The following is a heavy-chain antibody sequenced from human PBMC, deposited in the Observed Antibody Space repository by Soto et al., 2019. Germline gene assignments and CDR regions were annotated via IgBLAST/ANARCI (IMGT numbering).Heavy chain of an antibody. CDR1: GASFSGFY. CDR2: ITYSGVA. V-gene: IGHV4-34*01. CDR3: ARDFMH. Sequence: QGQLQQWGTGLLRPSETLSLSCGLYGASFSGFYWSWIRQAPGKGLEWIGEITYSGVANYNPSLTSRFTISVDTSKNHFSLRLNSVTAADTAVYFCARDFMHWGQGTLVIVSS. J-gene: IGHJ1*01.